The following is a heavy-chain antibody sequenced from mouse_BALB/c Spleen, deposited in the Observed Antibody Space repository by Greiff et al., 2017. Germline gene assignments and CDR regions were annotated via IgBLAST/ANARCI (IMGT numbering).Heavy chain of an antibody. CDR2: INPSNGRT. CDR1: GYTFTSYW. V-gene: IGHV1S81*02. D-gene: IGHD3-1*01. CDR3: ATTARARDYYAMDY. Sequence: QVQLQQPGAELVKPGASVKLSCKASGYTFTSYWMHWVKQRPGQGLEWIGEINPSNGRTNYNEKFKSKATLTVDKSSSTAYMQLSSLTSEDSAVYYCATTARARDYYAMDYWGQGTSVTFSS. J-gene: IGHJ4*01.